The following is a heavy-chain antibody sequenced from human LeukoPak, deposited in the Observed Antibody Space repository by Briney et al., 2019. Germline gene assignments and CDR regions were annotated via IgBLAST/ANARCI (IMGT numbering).Heavy chain of an antibody. Sequence: GGSLRLSCAASGFTFSSYAMHWVRQAPGKGLEWVAVISYDGSNKYYADSVKGRFTISRDNSKNTLSLEMNSLGPEDTAIYYCAREKRGGYYPGYWGQGTLVTVSS. CDR2: ISYDGSNK. CDR1: GFTFSSYA. CDR3: AREKRGGYYPGY. J-gene: IGHJ4*02. V-gene: IGHV3-30*04. D-gene: IGHD3-3*01.